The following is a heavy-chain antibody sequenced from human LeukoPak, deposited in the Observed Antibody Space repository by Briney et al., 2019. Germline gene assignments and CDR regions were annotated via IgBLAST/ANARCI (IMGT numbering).Heavy chain of an antibody. CDR1: GFTFSSYA. CDR3: AKDQAAAVPNWFDP. D-gene: IGHD6-13*01. CDR2: ISGSDGST. V-gene: IGHV3-23*01. Sequence: GGTLRLSCAASGFTFSSYAMNWVRQAPGKGLEWVAAISGSDGSTYYADSVKGRFTISRDNFKNTLYLQMNSLRAEDTAVYYCAKDQAAAVPNWFDPWGQGTLVTVSS. J-gene: IGHJ5*02.